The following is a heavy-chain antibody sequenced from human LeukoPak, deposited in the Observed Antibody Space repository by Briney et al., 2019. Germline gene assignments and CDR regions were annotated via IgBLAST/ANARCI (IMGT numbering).Heavy chain of an antibody. J-gene: IGHJ3*02. CDR1: GGSISSYY. CDR2: IYYSGST. D-gene: IGHD3-22*01. CDR3: ASDPGGYYDSSGYRDAFDI. Sequence: SETLSLTCTVSGGSISSYYWSWIRQPPGKGLEWIGYIYYSGSTNYSPSLKSRVTISVDTSKNQSSLKLSSVTAADTAVYYCASDPGGYYDSSGYRDAFDIWGQGTMVTVSS. V-gene: IGHV4-59*01.